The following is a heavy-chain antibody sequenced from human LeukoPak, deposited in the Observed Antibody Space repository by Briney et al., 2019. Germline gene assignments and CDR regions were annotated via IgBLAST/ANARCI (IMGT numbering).Heavy chain of an antibody. CDR2: FDPEDGET. D-gene: IGHD5-18*01. CDR3: ATDRWYSYGYGY. Sequence: ASVKVSGKVSGYTLTELSMHWVRQAPGKGLEWMGGFDPEDGETIYAQKFQGRVTMTEDTSTDTAYMELSSLRSEDTAVYYCATDRWYSYGYGYWGQGTLVTVSS. J-gene: IGHJ4*02. CDR1: GYTLTELS. V-gene: IGHV1-24*01.